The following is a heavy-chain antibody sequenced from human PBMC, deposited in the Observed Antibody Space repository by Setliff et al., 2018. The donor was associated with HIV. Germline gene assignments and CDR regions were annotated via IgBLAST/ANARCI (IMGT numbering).Heavy chain of an antibody. Sequence: LSLTCAVYGGSFSGYYWSWIRQPPGKGLEWIGEINHSGSTNYNPSLKSRVTISVDTSKNQFSLKLSSVTAADTAVYYCARGPLDYYDSSGYLDAFDIWGQGTMVTVS. CDR2: INHSGST. J-gene: IGHJ3*02. V-gene: IGHV4-34*01. D-gene: IGHD3-22*01. CDR3: ARGPLDYYDSSGYLDAFDI. CDR1: GGSFSGYY.